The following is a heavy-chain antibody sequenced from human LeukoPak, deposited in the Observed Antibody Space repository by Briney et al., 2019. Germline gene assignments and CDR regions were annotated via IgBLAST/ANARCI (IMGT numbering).Heavy chain of an antibody. CDR2: ISGSGDST. CDR3: AKDRDIVAVPAATDYYFDY. V-gene: IGHV3-23*01. D-gene: IGHD2-2*01. CDR1: GFTFSSSA. Sequence: GGSLRLSCAASGFTFSSSAMSWVRQAPGKGLEWVSAISGSGDSTYYADSVKGRVTISRDNSKNTLYLQMNSLRAEDTAIYYCAKDRDIVAVPAATDYYFDYWGQGTLVTVSS. J-gene: IGHJ4*02.